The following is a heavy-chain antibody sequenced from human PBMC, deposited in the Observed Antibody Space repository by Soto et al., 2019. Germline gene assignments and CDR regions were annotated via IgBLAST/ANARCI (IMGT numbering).Heavy chain of an antibody. CDR3: ASRDPGTSVDY. D-gene: IGHD1-7*01. CDR1: GGSFTSNNW. Sequence: GTLSLTCAVSGGSFTSNNWWTWVRQPPGQGLEWIGEIYRTGSTNYNPSLKSRVTISLDKSENQFSLKVTSLTAADTAVYYCASRDPGTSVDYWGQGTLVTVSS. J-gene: IGHJ4*02. V-gene: IGHV4-4*02. CDR2: IYRTGST.